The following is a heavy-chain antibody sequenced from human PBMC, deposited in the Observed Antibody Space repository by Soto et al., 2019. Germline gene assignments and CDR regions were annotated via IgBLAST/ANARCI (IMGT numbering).Heavy chain of an antibody. Sequence: SETLSLTCTVSGGSISSDVYYWTWIRQHPGKGLEWIGYIYYSGSTYYNPSLKSRASISVDTSRNQFSLKLSSVTAADTAVYFCASFFGYKNYIDYWGQGSLVTVSS. D-gene: IGHD1-1*01. V-gene: IGHV4-31*03. CDR1: GGSISSDVYY. CDR3: ASFFGYKNYIDY. J-gene: IGHJ4*02. CDR2: IYYSGST.